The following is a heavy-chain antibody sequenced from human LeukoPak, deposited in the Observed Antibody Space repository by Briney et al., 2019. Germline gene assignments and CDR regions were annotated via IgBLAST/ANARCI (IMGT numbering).Heavy chain of an antibody. Sequence: GGSLRLSCAASGFTFSSYSMNWVRQAPGKGLEWVSSISSSSSYIYYADSVKGRFTISRDNAENSLYLQMNSLRAEDTAVYYCASGIGYCSGGSCYRDYWGQGTLVTVSS. D-gene: IGHD2-15*01. J-gene: IGHJ4*02. V-gene: IGHV3-21*01. CDR1: GFTFSSYS. CDR2: ISSSSSYI. CDR3: ASGIGYCSGGSCYRDY.